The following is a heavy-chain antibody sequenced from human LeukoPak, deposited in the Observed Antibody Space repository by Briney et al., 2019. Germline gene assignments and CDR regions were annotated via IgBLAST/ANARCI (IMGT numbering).Heavy chain of an antibody. D-gene: IGHD5-12*01. CDR2: INPNSGGT. CDR1: GYTFSGYY. J-gene: IGHJ6*03. Sequence: GASVKVSCKASGYTFSGYYMHWVRQAPGQGLEWMGWINPNSGGTNSAQEFQGRVTMTRDTSISTAYMVLSRLRSDDTAVYYCARGIMATNWIYYYYNYMDVWGKGTTVTVSS. CDR3: ARGIMATNWIYYYYNYMDV. V-gene: IGHV1-2*02.